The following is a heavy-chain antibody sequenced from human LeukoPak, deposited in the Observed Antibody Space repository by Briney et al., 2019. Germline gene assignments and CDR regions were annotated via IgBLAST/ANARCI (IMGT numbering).Heavy chain of an antibody. Sequence: GGSLRLSCAASGFTFSSYWMHWVRQAPGKGLVWVSRINSDGSSTSYADSVKGRFTIPRDNAKNTLYLQMNSLRAEDTAVYYCAREQWLVRKGYDYWGQGTLVTVSS. D-gene: IGHD6-19*01. CDR3: AREQWLVRKGYDY. CDR2: INSDGSST. V-gene: IGHV3-74*01. J-gene: IGHJ4*02. CDR1: GFTFSSYW.